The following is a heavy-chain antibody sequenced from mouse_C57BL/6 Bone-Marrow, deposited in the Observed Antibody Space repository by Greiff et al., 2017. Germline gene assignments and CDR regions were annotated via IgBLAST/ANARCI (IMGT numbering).Heavy chain of an antibody. J-gene: IGHJ2*01. CDR3: ARGGNYGGYYLDY. CDR2: FHPYNDDT. CDR1: GYTFTTYP. V-gene: IGHV1-47*01. Sequence: VQLQQSGAELVKPGASVKMSCKASGYTFTTYPIEWMKQNHGKSLEWIGNFHPYNDDTKYNEKFKGKATLTVEKSSSTFSLELSRVTSGDSAVYYCARGGNYGGYYLDYWGQGTTLTVSS. D-gene: IGHD2-1*01.